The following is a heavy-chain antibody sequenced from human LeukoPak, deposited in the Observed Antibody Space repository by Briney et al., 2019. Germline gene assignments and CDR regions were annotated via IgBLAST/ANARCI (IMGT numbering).Heavy chain of an antibody. J-gene: IGHJ3*01. D-gene: IGHD2-2*01. Sequence: ASVKVSCKASGYTVTRYYMHWVRQAPGQGLEWMGRSIPILGIANYAQKFQGRVTLTADKSTSTAYMELSSLRSEHKAVFYCASGSRTSCSHWGEGKMVTVSS. CDR1: GYTVTRYY. CDR2: SIPILGIA. V-gene: IGHV1-69*02. CDR3: ASGSRTSCSH.